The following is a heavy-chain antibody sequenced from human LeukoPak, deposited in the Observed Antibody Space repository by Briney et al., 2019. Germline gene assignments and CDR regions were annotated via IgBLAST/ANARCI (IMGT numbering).Heavy chain of an antibody. CDR3: ARIGEDGTDV. CDR1: GFTFSSYA. V-gene: IGHV3-30*04. Sequence: PGRSLRLSCAASGFTFSSYAMHWVRQAPGKGLEWVAVISYDGSNKYYTDSVKGRFTISRDNSKHTLYLQMNSLRAEDTAVYYCARIGEDGTDVWGKGTTVTVSS. J-gene: IGHJ6*04. CDR2: ISYDGSNK.